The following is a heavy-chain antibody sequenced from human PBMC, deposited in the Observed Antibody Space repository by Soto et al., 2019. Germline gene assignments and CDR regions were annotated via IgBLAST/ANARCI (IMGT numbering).Heavy chain of an antibody. CDR1: GFSVTGNH. V-gene: IGHV3-53*01. J-gene: IGHJ4*02. Sequence: GESLKISCAASGFSVTGNHMTWVRQAPGKGLEWVSSLYTGGTTYYADSVQGRFTISRDSSKNTLFLQIDRLRVEDSAVYYCARDLATVGKGFDSWGPGTLVTVSS. D-gene: IGHD5-12*01. CDR2: LYTGGTT. CDR3: ARDLATVGKGFDS.